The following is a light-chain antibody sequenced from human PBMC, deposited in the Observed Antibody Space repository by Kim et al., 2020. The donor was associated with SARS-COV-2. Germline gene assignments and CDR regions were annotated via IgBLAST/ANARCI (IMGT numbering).Light chain of an antibody. CDR3: QQYASSPTT. Sequence: PEERAPPSCRASQTVSTSYLAWYQQKPGQAPRLLINDASRRATGIPDRFSGSGSGTDFTLTISRLEPEDFAVYYCQQYASSPTTFGGGTKVDIK. J-gene: IGKJ4*01. CDR1: QTVSTSY. V-gene: IGKV3-20*01. CDR2: DAS.